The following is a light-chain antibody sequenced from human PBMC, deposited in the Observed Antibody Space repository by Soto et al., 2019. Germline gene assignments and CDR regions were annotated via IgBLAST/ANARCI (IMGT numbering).Light chain of an antibody. CDR1: NIEIKS. CDR2: DDG. CDR3: QVWDTTNPVI. Sequence: SSELTQPPSMSVAPGQTARITCGGNNIEIKSVHWYQQKPGQAPVLVVYDDGDRTTGIPERFSGSKSGNTATLTTSRVEAGDEADYYCQVWDTTNPVIFGGGTKLTVL. J-gene: IGLJ2*01. V-gene: IGLV3-21*02.